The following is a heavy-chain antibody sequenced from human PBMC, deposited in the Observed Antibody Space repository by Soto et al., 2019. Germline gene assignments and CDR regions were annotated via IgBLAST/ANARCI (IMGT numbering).Heavy chain of an antibody. CDR2: ISAYNGNT. Sequence: ASVKVSCKASGYTFTSYGISWVRQAPGQGLEWMGWISAYNGNTNYAQKLQGRVTMTTDTSTSTAYMELRSLRSDDTAVYYCAREKLTHYYYYYMDVWGKGTTVTVSS. V-gene: IGHV1-18*01. CDR3: AREKLTHYYYYYMDV. D-gene: IGHD1-7*01. CDR1: GYTFTSYG. J-gene: IGHJ6*03.